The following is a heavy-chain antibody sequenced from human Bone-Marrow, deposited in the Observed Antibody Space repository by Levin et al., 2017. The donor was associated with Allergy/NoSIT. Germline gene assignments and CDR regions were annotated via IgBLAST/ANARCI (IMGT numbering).Heavy chain of an antibody. CDR3: ARIDRTRYDPIEI. D-gene: IGHD3-22*01. CDR2: IYYNGDT. J-gene: IGHJ3*02. CDR1: GGSISSGSHF. V-gene: IGHV4-39*07. Sequence: NPSETLSLTCTVSGGSISSGSHFWGWIRQPPGKGLDWIGSIYYNGDTYYNPSLKSRVTMSVDTSKDQFSLKLTYVTDADTAVYYCARIDRTRYDPIEIWGQGTLVTVSS.